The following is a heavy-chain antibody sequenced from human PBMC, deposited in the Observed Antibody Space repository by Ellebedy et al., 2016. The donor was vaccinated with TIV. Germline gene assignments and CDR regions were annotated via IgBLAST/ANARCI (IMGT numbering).Heavy chain of an antibody. CDR2: INHSEST. Sequence: MPSETLSLTCAVHGGSFSGYYWSWIRQPPGKGLEWIGEINHSESTNYNQSLKIRVTISVDTSKNQFSLKLSSVSAAATAVYYSARIAARPGRVMDVWGQGTTVTVSS. V-gene: IGHV4-34*01. D-gene: IGHD6-6*01. J-gene: IGHJ6*02. CDR3: ARIAARPGRVMDV. CDR1: GGSFSGYY.